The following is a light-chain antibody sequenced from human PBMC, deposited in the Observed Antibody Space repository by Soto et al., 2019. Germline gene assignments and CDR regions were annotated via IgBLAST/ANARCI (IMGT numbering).Light chain of an antibody. J-gene: IGKJ1*01. Sequence: IVLTQSPGTLSLSPGERATLSCRASQSVSSSYLAWYQQKPGQAPRLLIYGASSRATDIPDRYSGSGSGTDFTVTISRLEPEDFAVYYCHQYGSSPATFGQGTKVDI. CDR3: HQYGSSPAT. V-gene: IGKV3-20*01. CDR1: QSVSSSY. CDR2: GAS.